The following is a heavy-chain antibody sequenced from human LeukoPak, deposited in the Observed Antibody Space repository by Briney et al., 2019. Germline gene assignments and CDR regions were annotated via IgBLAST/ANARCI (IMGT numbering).Heavy chain of an antibody. D-gene: IGHD3-3*01. Sequence: SVKVSCKASGYTFTSYAISWVRQAPGQGLEWMGGIIPIFGTANYAQKFQGRVTITADESTSTAYMELSSLRSEDTAVYYCARDLYYDFTYYYYMDVWGKGTTVTVSS. J-gene: IGHJ6*03. CDR3: ARDLYYDFTYYYYMDV. CDR2: IIPIFGTA. V-gene: IGHV1-69*13. CDR1: GYTFTSYA.